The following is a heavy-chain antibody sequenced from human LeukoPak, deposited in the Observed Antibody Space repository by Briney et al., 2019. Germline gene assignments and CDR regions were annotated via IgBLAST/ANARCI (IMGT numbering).Heavy chain of an antibody. J-gene: IGHJ6*03. CDR2: IIPILGIA. CDR1: GGTFSIYA. D-gene: IGHD3-9*01. V-gene: IGHV1-69*04. Sequence: SVKVSCKASGGTFSIYAISWARQPPAQGLEWMGRIIPILGIANYAQKFQGTVTITAGQSTSTAYMELSSLRSEDTGVYYCVSVDILTGYPYYYYYMDVWGKGNTVTVSS. CDR3: VSVDILTGYPYYYYYMDV.